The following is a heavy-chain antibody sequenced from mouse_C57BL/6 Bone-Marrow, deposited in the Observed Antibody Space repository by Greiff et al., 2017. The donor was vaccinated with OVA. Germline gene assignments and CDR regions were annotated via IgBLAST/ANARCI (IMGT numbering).Heavy chain of an antibody. CDR1: GFSLTSYG. CDR2: IWSGGST. J-gene: IGHJ2*01. D-gene: IGHD1-1*01. CDR3: ARNGDYYGSEDFDY. Sequence: VKLVESGPGLVQPSQSLSITCTVSGFSLTSYGVHWVRQSPGKGLEWLGVIWSGGSTDYNAAFISRLSISKDNSKSQVFFKMNSLQADDTAIYYCARNGDYYGSEDFDYWGQGTTLTVSS. V-gene: IGHV2-2*01.